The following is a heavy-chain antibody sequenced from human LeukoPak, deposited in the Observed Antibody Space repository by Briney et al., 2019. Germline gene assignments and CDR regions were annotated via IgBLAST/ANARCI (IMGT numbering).Heavy chain of an antibody. CDR1: GFTFNRNA. Sequence: GGSLRLSCATSGFTFNRNAISWVRQAPGKGLEWVSTIGGSGDKTFYADSVKGRFTISRDNSKNMVHLQMNSLTGEDTALYYCVRRGDASSGWGDHDFWGQGALVTASS. CDR2: IGGSGDKT. CDR3: VRRGDASSGWGDHDF. D-gene: IGHD6-19*01. J-gene: IGHJ4*02. V-gene: IGHV3-23*01.